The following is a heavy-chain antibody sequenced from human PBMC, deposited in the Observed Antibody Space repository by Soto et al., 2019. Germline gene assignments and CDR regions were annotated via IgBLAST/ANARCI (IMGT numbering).Heavy chain of an antibody. J-gene: IGHJ6*02. CDR2: MNRNSGNT. Sequence: VAPVKVSSKTTGYTFLNYANNSVRQATGQGHEWMGWMNRNSGNTGYSQKFQVRVSMTRNTSISTAYMELSSLRSEDTAAFYSVRGIHRPVCDYGIVDWGPRATDTVSS. V-gene: IGHV1-8*01. CDR3: VRGIHRPVCDYGIVD. CDR1: GYTFLNYA.